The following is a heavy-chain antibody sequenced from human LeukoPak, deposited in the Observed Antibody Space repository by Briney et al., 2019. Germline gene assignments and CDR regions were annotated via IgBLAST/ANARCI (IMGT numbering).Heavy chain of an antibody. CDR2: IIPILGIA. CDR1: GGTFSSYT. Sequence: VASVKVSCKASGGTFSSYTISWVRQAPGQGLEWMGRIIPILGIANYAQKFQGRVTITADKSTSTAYMELSSLRSEDTAVYYCARDYGDNEYMDVWGKGTAVTVSS. D-gene: IGHD4-17*01. V-gene: IGHV1-69*04. J-gene: IGHJ6*03. CDR3: ARDYGDNEYMDV.